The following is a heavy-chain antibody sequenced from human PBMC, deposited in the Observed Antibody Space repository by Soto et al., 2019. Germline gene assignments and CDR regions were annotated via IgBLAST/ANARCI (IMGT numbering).Heavy chain of an antibody. D-gene: IGHD6-13*01. CDR1: VGSISSGGYY. CDR2: IYYSGST. V-gene: IGHV4-31*03. Sequence: TLSLTCTVSVGSISSGGYYWSWIRQHPGKGLEWIGYIYYSGSTYYNPSLKSRVTISVDTSKNQFSLKLSSVTAADTAVYYCARDIKRAAAAGTRGAFNWFDPWGQGTLVTVSS. J-gene: IGHJ5*02. CDR3: ARDIKRAAAAGTRGAFNWFDP.